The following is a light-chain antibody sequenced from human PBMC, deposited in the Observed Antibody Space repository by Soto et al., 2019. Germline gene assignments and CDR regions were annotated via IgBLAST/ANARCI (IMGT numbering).Light chain of an antibody. V-gene: IGKV1-39*01. Sequence: DIQMTQSPSSLSASVGDRVTITCRASQSISSYLNWYQQKPGKAPKLLIYAASSLEREVPSRFSGTGSGTEFTLTIDRLQPDDFATYYCQQYHTSSITFGQGTRLEIK. J-gene: IGKJ5*01. CDR2: AAS. CDR1: QSISSY. CDR3: QQYHTSSIT.